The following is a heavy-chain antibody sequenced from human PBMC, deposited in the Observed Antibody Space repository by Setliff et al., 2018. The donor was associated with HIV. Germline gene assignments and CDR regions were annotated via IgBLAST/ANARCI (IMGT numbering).Heavy chain of an antibody. CDR2: IYYSGST. D-gene: IGHD2-21*01. CDR1: GGSFTDIGGSFTDYY. CDR3: ARQVTVVGYFETAAGSFNY. V-gene: IGHV4-39*01. J-gene: IGHJ4*02. Sequence: SETLSLTCAVFGGSFTDIGGSFTDYYWIWIRQPPGKGLEWIGTIYYSGSTYYNPSLKSRVTISTDTSKNQFSLKVRSVTAADTAVYYCARQVTVVGYFETAAGSFNYWGPGTLVTVSS.